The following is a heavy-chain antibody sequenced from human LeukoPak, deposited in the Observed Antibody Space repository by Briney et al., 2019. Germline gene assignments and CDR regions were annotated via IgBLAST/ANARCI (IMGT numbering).Heavy chain of an antibody. CDR2: FDPEDGET. J-gene: IGHJ4*02. Sequence: ASVKVSFKVSGYTLTELSMHWVRQAPGKGLEWMGGFDPEDGETIYAQKFQGRVTMTEDTSTDTAYMELSSLRSEDTAVYYCASEHRYCTNGVCYSDPSDFDYWGQGTLVTVSS. V-gene: IGHV1-24*01. CDR1: GYTLTELS. CDR3: ASEHRYCTNGVCYSDPSDFDY. D-gene: IGHD2-8*01.